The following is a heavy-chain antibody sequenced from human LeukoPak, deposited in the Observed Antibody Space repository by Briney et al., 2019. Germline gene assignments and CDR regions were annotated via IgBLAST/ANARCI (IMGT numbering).Heavy chain of an antibody. CDR3: ASVPVDTAMVVFDY. CDR2: MNPNCGNT. Sequence: VASVKVSCKASGYTFTSYDINWVRQATGQGLEWMGWMNPNCGNTGYAQKFQGRVTMTRNTSISTAYMELSSLRSEDTAVYYCASVPVDTAMVVFDYWGQGTLVTVSS. D-gene: IGHD5-18*01. CDR1: GYTFTSYD. J-gene: IGHJ4*02. V-gene: IGHV1-8*01.